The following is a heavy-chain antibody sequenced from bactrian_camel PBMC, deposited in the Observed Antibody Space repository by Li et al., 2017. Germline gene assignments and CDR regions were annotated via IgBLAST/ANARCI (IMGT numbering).Heavy chain of an antibody. D-gene: IGHD8*01. Sequence: DVQLVESGGGLVQPGGSLRLSCATSGFTFSGYWMYWVRQAPGKGLQWVSSVNSRGAITYLADSVKGRFAISRDNAQNMVYLQANSLNPEGTAMYYCVSLEAGFNWHKCWGPGTQVTVS. J-gene: IGHJ4*01. V-gene: IGHV3S19*01. CDR2: VNSRGAIT. CDR3: VSLEAGFNWHKC. CDR1: GFTFSGYW.